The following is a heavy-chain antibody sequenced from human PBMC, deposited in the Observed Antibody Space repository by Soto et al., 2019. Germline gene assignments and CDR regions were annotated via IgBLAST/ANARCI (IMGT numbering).Heavy chain of an antibody. D-gene: IGHD3-22*01. CDR1: GFNFDDSA. J-gene: IGHJ4*02. Sequence: EVQLVESGGALVQPGRSLRLSCVASGFNFDDSAINWVRQVQGKGLEWVSGITWNSGHILYADSVKGRFTISRDNAKKSLYLELNSLRPEDTALYYCANGRSSMIVVVMDYWGQGTPVTVSS. V-gene: IGHV3-9*01. CDR2: ITWNSGHI. CDR3: ANGRSSMIVVVMDY.